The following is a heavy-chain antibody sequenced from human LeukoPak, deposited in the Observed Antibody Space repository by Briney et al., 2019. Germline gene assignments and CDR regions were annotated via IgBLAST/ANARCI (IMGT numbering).Heavy chain of an antibody. CDR2: ISSSSSTI. CDR3: ARDDDYAGLDY. V-gene: IGHV3-48*01. Sequence: PGGSLRLSCAASGFTFSSYSMNWVRQAPGKGLEWVSYISSSSSTIYYADSVKGRFTISRDNAKNSLYLQMNSLRAEDTAVYYCARDDDYAGLDYWGQGTLVTVSS. CDR1: GFTFSSYS. D-gene: IGHD4-17*01. J-gene: IGHJ4*02.